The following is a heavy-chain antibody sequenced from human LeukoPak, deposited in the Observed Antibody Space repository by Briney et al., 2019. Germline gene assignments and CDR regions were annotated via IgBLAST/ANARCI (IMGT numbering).Heavy chain of an antibody. CDR3: AKDQWSFSYFDY. D-gene: IGHD1-26*01. J-gene: IGHJ4*02. CDR2: ISGSGIST. CDR1: GFTFSSYA. V-gene: IGHV3-23*01. Sequence: PGGTLRLSCAASGFTFSSYAMSWVRQAPGKGLEWVSDISGSGISTYYADSVKGRFTISRDNSKNTLSLQMNSLRAEDTAVYYCAKDQWSFSYFDYWGQGTLVTVSS.